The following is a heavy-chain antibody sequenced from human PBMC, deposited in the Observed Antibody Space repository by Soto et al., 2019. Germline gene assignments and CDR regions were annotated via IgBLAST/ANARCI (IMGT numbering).Heavy chain of an antibody. CDR2: ISAYNGNT. Sequence: ASVKVSCKASGYTFTSYGISWVRQAPGQGLEWMGWISAYNGNTKYSQKLQGRVTMTTDTSTSTAYMELRSLRSDDTAVYYCATGHYDILTGDQDNDYWGQGTQVTVSS. J-gene: IGHJ4*02. D-gene: IGHD3-9*01. V-gene: IGHV1-18*01. CDR3: ATGHYDILTGDQDNDY. CDR1: GYTFTSYG.